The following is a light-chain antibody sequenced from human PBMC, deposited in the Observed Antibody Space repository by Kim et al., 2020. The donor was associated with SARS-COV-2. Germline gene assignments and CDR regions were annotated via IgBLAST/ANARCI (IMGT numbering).Light chain of an antibody. Sequence: ASVGARVTIACRASQDIGNYLVWFQQRPGKVPKRLIYAASSLQGVVPSRFSASRSGTEFTLTINGLQPDDFASYYCLQHASYPRTFGQGTKVDIK. CDR2: AAS. J-gene: IGKJ1*01. V-gene: IGKV1-17*03. CDR1: QDIGNY. CDR3: LQHASYPRT.